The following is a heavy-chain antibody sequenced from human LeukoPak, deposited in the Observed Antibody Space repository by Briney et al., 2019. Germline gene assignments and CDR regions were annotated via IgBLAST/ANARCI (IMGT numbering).Heavy chain of an antibody. V-gene: IGHV4-59*11. Sequence: SETLSLTCTVSGGSISSHYWSWIRQPPGKGLEWIGYIYYSGSTNYNPSLKSRVTISVDTSKNQFSLKLSSVTAADTAVYYCARDLHGPVDYYYYYYYMDVWGKGTTVTVSS. CDR3: ARDLHGPVDYYYYYYYMDV. CDR1: GGSISSHY. CDR2: IYYSGST. J-gene: IGHJ6*03. D-gene: IGHD3-16*01.